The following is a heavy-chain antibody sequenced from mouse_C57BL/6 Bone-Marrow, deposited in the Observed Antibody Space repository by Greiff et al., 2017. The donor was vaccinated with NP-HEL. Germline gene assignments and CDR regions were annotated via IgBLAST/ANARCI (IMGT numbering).Heavy chain of an antibody. CDR2: IDPSDSET. CDR3: ARWGTGMGSWFAY. Sequence: QVQLQQPGAELVRPGSSVKLSCKASGYTFTSYWMHWVKQRPIQGLEWIGNIDPSDSETHYNQKFKDKATLTVDKSSSTAYMQLSSLTSEDSAVYYCARWGTGMGSWFAYWGQGTLVTVSA. CDR1: GYTFTSYW. V-gene: IGHV1-52*01. J-gene: IGHJ3*01. D-gene: IGHD4-1*01.